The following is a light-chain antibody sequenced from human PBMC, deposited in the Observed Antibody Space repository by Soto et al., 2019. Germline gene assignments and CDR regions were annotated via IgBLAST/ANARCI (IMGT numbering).Light chain of an antibody. CDR2: GTS. CDR3: QQYASSTLLT. V-gene: IGKV3-20*01. CDR1: QSVSSY. J-gene: IGKJ4*01. Sequence: EIVLTQSPATLSLSPGERATLSCRASQSVSSYLAWYQQKPGQAPRLLIFGTSTRATGIPDRFSGSGSGTDFTLSISRLEPEDFAVYYCQQYASSTLLTFGGGSKVDI.